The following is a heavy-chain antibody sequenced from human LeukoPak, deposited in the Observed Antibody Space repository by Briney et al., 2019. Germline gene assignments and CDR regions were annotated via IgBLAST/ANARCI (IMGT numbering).Heavy chain of an antibody. D-gene: IGHD7-27*01. V-gene: IGHV3-64*01. CDR3: AKLTGDRGY. CDR1: GFTFSSYA. Sequence: PGGSLRLSCAASGFTFSSYAMHWVRQAPGKGLEYVSAISSNGGSTYYANSVKGRFTISRDNSKNTLYLQMGSLRAEDMAVYYCAKLTGDRGYWGQGTLVTVSS. J-gene: IGHJ4*02. CDR2: ISSNGGST.